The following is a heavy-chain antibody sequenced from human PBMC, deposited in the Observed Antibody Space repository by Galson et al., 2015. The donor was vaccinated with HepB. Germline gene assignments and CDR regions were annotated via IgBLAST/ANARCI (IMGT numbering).Heavy chain of an antibody. CDR1: GYSFTNYW. CDR3: TRLSGYGGMDV. J-gene: IGHJ6*02. Sequence: QSGAEVKKPGESLKISCKGSGYSFTNYWIGWVRQMPGRGLEWMGIIYPANSDTRYSPSFEGQVTISADKSLSPAYLQWSSLEASDTAMYYCTRLSGYGGMDVWGQGTTVTVSS. V-gene: IGHV5-51*01. CDR2: IYPANSDT. D-gene: IGHD4-23*01.